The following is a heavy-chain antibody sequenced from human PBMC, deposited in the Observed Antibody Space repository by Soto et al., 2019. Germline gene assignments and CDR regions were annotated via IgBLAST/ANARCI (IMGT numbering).Heavy chain of an antibody. CDR1: GGSTTNYY. CDR3: AREVVPGVSFYYGLDV. Sequence: SETLSLTCTVSGGSTTNYYWSWIRQPPGKGLEWIGYIYNSGSTNYNPSLQSRATISADTSKRQFSLILNSVTAADTAVYYCAREVVPGVSFYYGLDVWGQGTTVTVSS. V-gene: IGHV4-59*01. J-gene: IGHJ6*02. D-gene: IGHD2-8*01. CDR2: IYNSGST.